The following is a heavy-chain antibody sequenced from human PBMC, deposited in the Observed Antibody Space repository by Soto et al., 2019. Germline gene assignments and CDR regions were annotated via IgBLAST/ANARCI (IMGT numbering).Heavy chain of an antibody. CDR1: GFTFSSYG. Sequence: GGSLRLSCAASGFTFSSYGMHWVRQAPGKGLEWVAVIWYDGSNKYYADSVKGRFTISRDNSKNTLYLQMNSLRAEDTAVYYCERDNNDPPFDYWGQGTLVTVSS. J-gene: IGHJ4*02. D-gene: IGHD1-1*01. V-gene: IGHV3-33*01. CDR2: IWYDGSNK. CDR3: ERDNNDPPFDY.